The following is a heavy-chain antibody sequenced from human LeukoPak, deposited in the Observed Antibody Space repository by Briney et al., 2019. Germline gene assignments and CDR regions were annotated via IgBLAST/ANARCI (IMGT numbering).Heavy chain of an antibody. V-gene: IGHV3-21*01. CDR2: ISSSSSYI. J-gene: IGHJ4*02. Sequence: GGSLRLSCAASGFTFSSCSMNWVRQAPGKGLEWVSSISSSSSYIYYADSVKGRFTISRDNAKNSLYLQMNSLRAEDTAVYYCARLYSWDYFDYWGQGTLVTVSS. D-gene: IGHD5-18*01. CDR3: ARLYSWDYFDY. CDR1: GFTFSSCS.